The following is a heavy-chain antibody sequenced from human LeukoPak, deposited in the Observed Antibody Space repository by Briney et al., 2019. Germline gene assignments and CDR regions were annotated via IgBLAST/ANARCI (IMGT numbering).Heavy chain of an antibody. D-gene: IGHD2-15*01. CDR2: ISGSGGST. CDR1: GGSFSSYY. Sequence: ETLSLTCNVSGGSFSSYYWTWVRQAPGKGLEWVSAISGSGGSTYYADSVKGRFTISRDNSKNTLYLQMNSLRAEDTAVYYCAKYTPMDVWGKGTTVTVSS. J-gene: IGHJ6*03. CDR3: AKYTPMDV. V-gene: IGHV3-23*01.